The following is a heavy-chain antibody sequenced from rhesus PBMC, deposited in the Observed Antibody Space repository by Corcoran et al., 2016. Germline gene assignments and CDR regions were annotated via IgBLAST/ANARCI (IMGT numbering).Heavy chain of an antibody. CDR1: GGSISGYYY. V-gene: IGHV4-73*01. CDR3: AREAYDSGADY. D-gene: IGHD3-28*01. J-gene: IGHJ4*01. CDR2: IYGNSAST. Sequence: QVQLQQWGEGLVKPSETLSLTCAVYGGSISGYYYWSWIRQPPGKGLQWIGYIYGNSASTNYNPTCKNRVTISKNTSKNQLSLKLSSVTAADTAVYYCAREAYDSGADYWGQGVLVAVSS.